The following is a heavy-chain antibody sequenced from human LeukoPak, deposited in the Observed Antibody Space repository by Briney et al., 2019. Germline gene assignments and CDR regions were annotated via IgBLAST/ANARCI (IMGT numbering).Heavy chain of an antibody. CDR1: GGSISSYY. J-gene: IGHJ3*02. Sequence: SESLSLTCTVSGGSISSYYWSWIRQPPGKGLEWIGYIYYSGSTNYNPSLKSRVTISVDTSKNQFSLKLSSVTAADAAVYFCARDPTTVTKGLDIWGQGTMVTVSS. CDR3: ARDPTTVTKGLDI. D-gene: IGHD4-17*01. V-gene: IGHV4-59*01. CDR2: IYYSGST.